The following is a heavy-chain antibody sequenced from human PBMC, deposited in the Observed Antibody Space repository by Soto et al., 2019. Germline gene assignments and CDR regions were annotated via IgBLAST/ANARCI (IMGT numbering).Heavy chain of an antibody. CDR2: ISGSGFKK. CDR3: AKNQGVELVPLATVDWFDP. V-gene: IGHV3-23*01. CDR1: GFIFENFV. Sequence: LRLSCAASGFIFENFVMSWVRQAPGKGLEWISSISGSGFKKYYADSVKGRFTISRDNSKSTVYLELNNLSAEDTAVYHCAKNQGVELVPLATVDWFDPWGQGSVVTVSS. D-gene: IGHD1-26*01. J-gene: IGHJ5*02.